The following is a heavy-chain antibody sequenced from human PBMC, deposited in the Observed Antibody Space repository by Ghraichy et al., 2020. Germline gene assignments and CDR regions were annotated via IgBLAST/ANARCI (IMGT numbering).Heavy chain of an antibody. CDR1: GGSVSSGSYF. CDR2: IYNSGNT. D-gene: IGHD1-26*01. V-gene: IGHV4-61*01. J-gene: IGHJ3*02. CDR3: ARARPGGDAFDI. Sequence: SETLSLTCTVSGGSVSSGSYFWSWIRQPPGKGLEWIGYIYNSGNTNSNPSLKSRVTMSVDTSKNQFSLRLSSVTAADTSVYYCARARPGGDAFDIWGQGTMVTVSS.